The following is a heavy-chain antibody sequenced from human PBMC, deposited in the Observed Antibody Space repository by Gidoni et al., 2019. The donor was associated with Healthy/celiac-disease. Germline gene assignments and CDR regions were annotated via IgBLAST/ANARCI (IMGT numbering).Heavy chain of an antibody. CDR2: IYYSGST. CDR1: GGSISSGGYY. CDR3: ARDNKWLKYFDY. J-gene: IGHJ4*02. Sequence: QVQLQESGPGLVKPSQTLSLTCPVSGGSISSGGYYWSWIRQHPGKGLEWIGYIYYSGSTYYNPSLKSRVTISVDTSKNQFSLKLSSVTAADTAVYYCARDNKWLKYFDYWGQGTLVTVSS. D-gene: IGHD6-19*01. V-gene: IGHV4-31*03.